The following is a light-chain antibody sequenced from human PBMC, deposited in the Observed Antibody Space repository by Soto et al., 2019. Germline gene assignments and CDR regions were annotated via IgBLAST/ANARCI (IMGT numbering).Light chain of an antibody. Sequence: QSVLTQPASVSGSPGQSVTISCTGTSRDVGKYDLVSWYQHFPGKAPKLMIFEVSKRPSVISDRFSGSKSGNTASLTISGLQAEDEADYYCSSYSLITPYVFGTGTQLTVL. CDR3: SSYSLITPYV. V-gene: IGLV2-23*02. J-gene: IGLJ1*01. CDR1: SRDVGKYDL. CDR2: EVS.